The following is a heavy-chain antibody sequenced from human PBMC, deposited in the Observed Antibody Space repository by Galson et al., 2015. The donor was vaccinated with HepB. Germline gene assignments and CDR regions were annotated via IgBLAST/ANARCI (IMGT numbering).Heavy chain of an antibody. CDR3: TRIIAAAGDPYFDY. Sequence: SLRLSCAASGFTFSGSAMHWVRQASGKGLEWVGRIRSKANSYATAYAASVKGRFTISRDDSKNTAYLQMNSLKTEDTAVYYCTRIIAAAGDPYFDYWGQGTLVTVSS. CDR1: GFTFSGSA. CDR2: IRSKANSYAT. J-gene: IGHJ4*02. D-gene: IGHD6-13*01. V-gene: IGHV3-73*01.